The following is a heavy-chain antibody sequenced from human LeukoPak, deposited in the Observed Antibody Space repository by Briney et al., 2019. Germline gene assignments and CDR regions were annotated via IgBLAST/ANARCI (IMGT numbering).Heavy chain of an antibody. CDR2: IIGNGGGT. Sequence: GGSLRLSCAASGFTFSSYAMSWVRQAPGKGLEWVSAIIGNGGGTYYADSVKGRFTISRDNSKNTLYLQINSLRAEDTAVYYCAKRDSSGSYYFDYWGQGTLVTVSS. V-gene: IGHV3-23*01. D-gene: IGHD6-19*01. CDR3: AKRDSSGSYYFDY. J-gene: IGHJ4*02. CDR1: GFTFSSYA.